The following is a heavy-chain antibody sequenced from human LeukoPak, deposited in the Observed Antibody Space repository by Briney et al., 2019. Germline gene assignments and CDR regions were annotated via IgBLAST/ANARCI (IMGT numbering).Heavy chain of an antibody. CDR2: ISGSGGGT. J-gene: IGHJ4*02. CDR3: TTVGSGWSGVDY. CDR1: GFTFSSYA. Sequence: PGGSLRLSCAASGFTFSSYAMSWVRQAPGKGLEWVSTISGSGGGTYYADSVKGRFTISRDNSKNTLYLQMKSLRAEDTAVYYCTTVGSGWSGVDYWGQGTLVTVSS. D-gene: IGHD6-19*01. V-gene: IGHV3-23*01.